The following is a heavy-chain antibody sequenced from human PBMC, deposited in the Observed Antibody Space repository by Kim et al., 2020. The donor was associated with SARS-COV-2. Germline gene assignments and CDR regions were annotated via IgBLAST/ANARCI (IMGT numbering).Heavy chain of an antibody. D-gene: IGHD2-15*01. CDR1: GNIVNDYY. J-gene: IGHJ5*02. CDR2: INPRGGGT. CDR3: ALVVISTNDGLDP. V-gene: IGHV1-46*02. Sequence: ASVKVSCKASGNIVNDYYVHWVRQAPGEGLEWMGLINPRGGGTTYAPKFQGRVTMTRDTSTNTVYLELNSLRFDDAAVYYCALVVISTNDGLDPWGQGTLVTVSS.